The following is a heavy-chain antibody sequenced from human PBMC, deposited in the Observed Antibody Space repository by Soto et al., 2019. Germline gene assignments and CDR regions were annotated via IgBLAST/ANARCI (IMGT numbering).Heavy chain of an antibody. J-gene: IGHJ4*02. V-gene: IGHV3-9*01. Sequence: EVQLVESGGGLVQPGRSLRLSCAASGFTFDDYAMHWVRQAPGKGLEWVSGISWNSGSIGYADSVKGRFTISRDNAKKSLYLQMNSLRAEDTALYYCAKDIRRRGYYFDYWGQGTLVTVSS. D-gene: IGHD3-16*01. CDR1: GFTFDDYA. CDR2: ISWNSGSI. CDR3: AKDIRRRGYYFDY.